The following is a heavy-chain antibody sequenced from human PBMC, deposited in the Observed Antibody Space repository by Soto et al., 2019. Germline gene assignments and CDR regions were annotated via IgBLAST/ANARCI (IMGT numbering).Heavy chain of an antibody. CDR3: ARDGRGGSGYYYFDY. CDR2: IIPIFGTA. J-gene: IGHJ4*02. Sequence: QVPLVQSGAEVKKPGSSVKVSCKASGSTFSSYAISRVRQAPGQGLEWMGGIIPIFGTANYAQKFQGRVTITADESTSTAYMELSSLRSEDTAVYYCARDGRGGSGYYYFDYWGQGTLVTVSS. V-gene: IGHV1-69*12. CDR1: GSTFSSYA. D-gene: IGHD3-22*01.